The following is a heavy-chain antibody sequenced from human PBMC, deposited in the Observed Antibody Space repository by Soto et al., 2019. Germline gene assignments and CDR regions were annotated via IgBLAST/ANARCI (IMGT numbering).Heavy chain of an antibody. J-gene: IGHJ4*02. CDR3: ARGTCSGGSCYSFHFDY. V-gene: IGHV1-3*04. Sequence: QVQLVQSGAEVKKPGASVRVSCEASGYTFTSYAMHWVRQAPGQRLEWMGWINTGNGNTIYSQKFQGRVTITRDTSESTAYMELSSLRSEDTAVYYCARGTCSGGSCYSFHFDYWGQGTLVTVSS. CDR1: GYTFTSYA. CDR2: INTGNGNT. D-gene: IGHD2-15*01.